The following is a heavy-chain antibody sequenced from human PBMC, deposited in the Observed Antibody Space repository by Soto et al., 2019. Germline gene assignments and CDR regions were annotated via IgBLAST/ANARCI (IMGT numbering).Heavy chain of an antibody. D-gene: IGHD3-10*01. CDR2: IWYDGSNK. V-gene: IGHV3-33*01. Sequence: GGSLRLSCAASGFTFSSYGMHWVRQAPGKGLEWVAVIWYDGSNKYYADSVKGRFTISRDNSKNTLYLQMNSLRAEDTAVYYCARATFDLGPSGYFDYWGQGTLVTVSS. J-gene: IGHJ4*02. CDR3: ARATFDLGPSGYFDY. CDR1: GFTFSSYG.